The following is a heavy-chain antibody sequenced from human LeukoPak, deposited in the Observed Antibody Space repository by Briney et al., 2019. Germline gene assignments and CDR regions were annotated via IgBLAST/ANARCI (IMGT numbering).Heavy chain of an antibody. CDR2: IYYSGST. Sequence: SETLSLTCTVSGGSISSSSYYWGWIRQPPGKGLEWIGSIYYSGSTNYNPSLKSRVTISVDTSKNQFSLKLSSVTAADTAVYYCARVNVYSSSWYGYWGQGTLVTVSS. D-gene: IGHD6-13*01. J-gene: IGHJ4*02. CDR3: ARVNVYSSSWYGY. CDR1: GGSISSSSYY. V-gene: IGHV4-39*07.